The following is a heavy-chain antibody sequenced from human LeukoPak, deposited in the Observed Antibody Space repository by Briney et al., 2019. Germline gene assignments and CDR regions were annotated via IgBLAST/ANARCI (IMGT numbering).Heavy chain of an antibody. D-gene: IGHD3-10*02. J-gene: IGHJ4*02. CDR2: IKTSGTTT. CDR3: IVDVANDIYPFDF. Sequence: GGSLRLSCAASGFTFTSAWMSWVRQAPGKGLEWVGLIKTSGTTTDYAAPVKGRFTISRDDSINTVYLQMNSLKTEDTAVYYCIVDVANDIYPFDFWGQGTLVTVSS. CDR1: GFTFTSAW. V-gene: IGHV3-15*01.